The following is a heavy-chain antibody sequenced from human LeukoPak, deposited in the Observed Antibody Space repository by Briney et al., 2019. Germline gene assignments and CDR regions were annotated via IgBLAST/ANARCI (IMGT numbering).Heavy chain of an antibody. CDR2: VFYSGST. CDR1: GGSISSYY. CDR3: ARETDGGTVAGTQYYYYYYMDV. Sequence: SETLSLTCTISGGSISSYYWSWIRQPPGKGLEWIGYVFYSGSTNYNPSLKSRVTISIDTSKNQFSLKLSSVTAADTAVYYCARETDGGTVAGTQYYYYYYMDVWGKGTTVTVSS. D-gene: IGHD6-19*01. J-gene: IGHJ6*03. V-gene: IGHV4-59*01.